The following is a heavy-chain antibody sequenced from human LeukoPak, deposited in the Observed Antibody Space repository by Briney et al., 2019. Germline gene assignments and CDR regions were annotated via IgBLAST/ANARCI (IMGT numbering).Heavy chain of an antibody. D-gene: IGHD1-26*01. Sequence: SEALSLTCAVSGGSISSSNWWSWVRQPPGKGRGGIGEIYHSGGTNYNPSLKSGVTLSVDKSKNQFSLKLSSVTAADTAVYYCARECIVGATIPCRDAFDIWGQGTMVTVSS. CDR1: GGSISSSNW. CDR3: ARECIVGATIPCRDAFDI. V-gene: IGHV4-4*02. J-gene: IGHJ3*02. CDR2: IYHSGGT.